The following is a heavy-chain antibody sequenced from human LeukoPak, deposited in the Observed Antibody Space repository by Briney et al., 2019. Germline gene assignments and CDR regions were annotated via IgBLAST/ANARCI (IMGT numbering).Heavy chain of an antibody. Sequence: SETLSLTCTVSGGSISIYYWSWIRQPPGKGLEWIGYIYYTGNTHYNFSLKSRVTISVATSKNQFSLKLSSVTAADTATYYCAREGRDRNRFEYWGHGTLVTVSS. J-gene: IGHJ4*01. CDR1: GGSISIYY. CDR3: AREGRDRNRFEY. CDR2: IYYTGNT. D-gene: IGHD1-14*01. V-gene: IGHV4-59*01.